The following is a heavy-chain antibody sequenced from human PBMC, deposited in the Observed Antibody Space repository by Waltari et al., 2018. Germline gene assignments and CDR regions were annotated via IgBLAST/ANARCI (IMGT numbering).Heavy chain of an antibody. CDR3: AKSSGSSALPFDY. J-gene: IGHJ4*02. V-gene: IGHV3-23*03. Sequence: EVQLLESGGGLVQPGGSLSLSCAASGFTFSSSAMSWVRQAPGKGLEWVSVIYSGGSTYYADSVKGRFTISRDNSKNTLYLQMNSLRAEDTAVYYCAKSSGSSALPFDYWGQGTLVTVSS. CDR1: GFTFSSSA. D-gene: IGHD1-26*01. CDR2: IYSGGST.